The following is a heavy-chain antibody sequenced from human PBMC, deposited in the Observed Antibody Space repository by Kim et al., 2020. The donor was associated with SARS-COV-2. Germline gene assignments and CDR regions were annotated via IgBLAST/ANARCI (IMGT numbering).Heavy chain of an antibody. CDR1: GFTFGDYA. CDR2: IRSKAYGGTT. V-gene: IGHV3-49*03. Sequence: GGSLRLSCTASGFTFGDYAMSWFRQAPGKGLEWVGFIRSKAYGGTTEYAASVKGRFTISRDDSKSIAYLQMNSLKTEDTAVYYCTRVGGRGYSYGYSDYWGQGTLVTVSS. D-gene: IGHD5-18*01. J-gene: IGHJ4*02. CDR3: TRVGGRGYSYGYSDY.